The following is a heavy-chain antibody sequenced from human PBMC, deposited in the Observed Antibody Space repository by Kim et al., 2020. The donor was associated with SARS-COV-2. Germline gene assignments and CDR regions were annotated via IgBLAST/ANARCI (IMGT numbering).Heavy chain of an antibody. V-gene: IGHV4-4*07. D-gene: IGHD3-10*01. CDR3: ARVAGSGRTNWFDP. Sequence: NPSLKSRVTMSVDTSKNQFSRKLSSVTAADTAVYYCARVAGSGRTNWFDPWGQGTLVTVSS. J-gene: IGHJ5*02.